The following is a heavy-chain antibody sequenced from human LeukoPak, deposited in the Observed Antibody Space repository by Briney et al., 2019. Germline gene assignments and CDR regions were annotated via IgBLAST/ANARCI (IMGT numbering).Heavy chain of an antibody. Sequence: GGSLRLSCAASGFTFCSYWMSWVRQAPGKGLEWVANIKQDGSEKYYVDSVKGRFTISRDNAKNSLYLQMNSLRVEDTAVYYCASAGTSGSYSRVDYWGQGTLVTVSS. CDR3: ASAGTSGSYSRVDY. V-gene: IGHV3-7*01. CDR2: IKQDGSEK. J-gene: IGHJ4*02. CDR1: GFTFCSYW. D-gene: IGHD3-10*01.